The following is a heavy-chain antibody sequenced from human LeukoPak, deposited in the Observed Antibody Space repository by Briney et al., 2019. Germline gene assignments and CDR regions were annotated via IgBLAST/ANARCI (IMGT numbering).Heavy chain of an antibody. J-gene: IGHJ4*02. V-gene: IGHV3-33*01. D-gene: IGHD3-3*01. CDR3: ARDRFVVQYYFDY. CDR1: GFTFSSYG. Sequence: PGGSLRLSCAASGFTFSSYGMHWVRQAPGKGLEWVAVIWYDGSNKYYADSVKGRFTISRDNSKNTLYLQMNSLRAEDTAVYYCARDRFVVQYYFDYWGQGTLVTVSS. CDR2: IWYDGSNK.